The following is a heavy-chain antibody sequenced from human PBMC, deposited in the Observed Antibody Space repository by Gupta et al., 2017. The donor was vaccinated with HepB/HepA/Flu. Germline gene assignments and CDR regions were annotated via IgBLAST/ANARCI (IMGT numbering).Heavy chain of an antibody. CDR2: IYWDDDK. Sequence: QITLKESGPTLVKPTQTLTLTCTVSGFSLNSSGVGVGWIRQPPGKTLEWLALIYWDDDKRYSSSLKNRLNIIKYTSKNPVVLTMVNLDPVDSATYYCARIFRSLRGDDWGQGTMVTVSS. CDR3: ARIFRSLRGDD. CDR1: GFSLNSSGVG. D-gene: IGHD3-3*01. V-gene: IGHV2-5*02. J-gene: IGHJ4*02.